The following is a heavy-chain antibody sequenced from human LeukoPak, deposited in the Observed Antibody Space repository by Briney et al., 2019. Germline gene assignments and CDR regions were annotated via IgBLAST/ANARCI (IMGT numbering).Heavy chain of an antibody. CDR3: GRARDMAFDI. V-gene: IGHV4-59*11. Sequence: SETLSLTCTVSGGSISGHYWRWIRQPPGKELEWIGNIYYRGTTNYNPSLKSRVTMSVDTSTNQFYLKLTSVTAADTAVYYCGRARDMAFDIWGRGTMVTVSS. J-gene: IGHJ3*02. CDR2: IYYRGTT. D-gene: IGHD2-21*02. CDR1: GGSISGHY.